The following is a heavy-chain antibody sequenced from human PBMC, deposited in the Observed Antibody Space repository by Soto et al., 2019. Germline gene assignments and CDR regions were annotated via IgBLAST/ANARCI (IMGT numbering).Heavy chain of an antibody. CDR1: GGSFSGYY. J-gene: IGHJ5*02. V-gene: IGHV4-34*01. CDR3: ARGSRITMIVVAPNANRPNWFDP. CDR2: INHSGST. D-gene: IGHD3-22*01. Sequence: QVQLQQWGAGLLKPSETLSLTCAVYGGSFSGYYWSWIRQPPGKGLEWIGEINHSGSTNYNPSLKSRVTISVDTSKNQFSLKLSSVTAADTAVYYCARGSRITMIVVAPNANRPNWFDPWGQGTLVTVSS.